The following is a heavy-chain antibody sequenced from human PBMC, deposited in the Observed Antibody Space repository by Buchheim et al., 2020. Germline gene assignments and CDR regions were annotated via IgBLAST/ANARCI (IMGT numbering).Heavy chain of an antibody. CDR1: GFTLNNYG. CDR3: AKGLYSSGLYYFDY. V-gene: IGHV3-33*06. J-gene: IGHJ4*02. CDR2: IWYDGSKK. D-gene: IGHD6-19*01. Sequence: QVQLVESGGGVVQPGRSLRLSCEASGFTLNNYGMHWVRQAPGKGLEWVAVIWYDGSKKYYADSVKGRFTISRDISKNTLYLQMDSLRAEDTAVYYCAKGLYSSGLYYFDYWGQGTL.